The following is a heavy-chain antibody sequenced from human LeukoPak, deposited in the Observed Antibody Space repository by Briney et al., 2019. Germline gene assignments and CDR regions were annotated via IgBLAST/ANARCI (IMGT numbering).Heavy chain of an antibody. CDR2: INPNSGGT. J-gene: IGHJ3*02. CDR3: ASPYYDSSGYLDLDAFDI. V-gene: IGHV1-2*02. Sequence: GASVKVSCKASGYTFTGYYMHWVRQAPGQGLEWMGWINPNSGGTNYAQKFQGRVTMTRDTSISTAYMELSRLRSDDTAVYYCASPYYDSSGYLDLDAFDIWGQGTMVTVSS. CDR1: GYTFTGYY. D-gene: IGHD3-22*01.